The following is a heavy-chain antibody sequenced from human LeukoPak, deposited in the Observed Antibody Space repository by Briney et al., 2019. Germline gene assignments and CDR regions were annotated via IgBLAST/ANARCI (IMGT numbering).Heavy chain of an antibody. J-gene: IGHJ4*02. CDR3: VRDPESVAAAGVFDY. CDR2: IYSGGST. D-gene: IGHD6-13*01. Sequence: GGSLRLSCAASGFTVSSNYMSWVRQAPGKGLEWVSVIYSGGSTYYADSVKGRFTISRDNSKNTLYLQMNSLRAEDTAVYYCVRDPESVAAAGVFDYWGQGTLVTVSS. CDR1: GFTVSSNY. V-gene: IGHV3-53*01.